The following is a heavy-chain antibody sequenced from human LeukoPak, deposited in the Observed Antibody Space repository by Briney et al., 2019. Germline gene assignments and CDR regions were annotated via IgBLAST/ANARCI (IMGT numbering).Heavy chain of an antibody. V-gene: IGHV3-30*04. D-gene: IGHD2-15*01. CDR2: ISYDGSNK. CDR1: GFIFSSYA. J-gene: IGHJ4*02. CDR3: AKGRYLCSGGSCYYFDY. Sequence: GGSLRLSCAASGFIFSSYAMHWVRQAPGKGLEWVAVISYDGSNKYADSVKGRFTISRDNSKNTLYLQMNSLRAEDTAVYYCAKGRYLCSGGSCYYFDYWGQGTLVTVSS.